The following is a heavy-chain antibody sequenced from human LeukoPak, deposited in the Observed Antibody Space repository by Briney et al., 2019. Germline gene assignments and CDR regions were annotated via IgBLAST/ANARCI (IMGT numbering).Heavy chain of an antibody. D-gene: IGHD2-2*01. J-gene: IGHJ5*02. CDR1: GGSSSSYY. CDR3: ARFIGYQLLGWFDP. Sequence: SETLSLTCTVSGGSSSSYYWSWIRQPAGKGLEWIGRIYTSGSTNYNPSLKSRVTMSVDTFKNQFSLKLSSVTAADTAVYYCARFIGYQLLGWFDPWGQGTLVTVSS. CDR2: IYTSGST. V-gene: IGHV4-4*07.